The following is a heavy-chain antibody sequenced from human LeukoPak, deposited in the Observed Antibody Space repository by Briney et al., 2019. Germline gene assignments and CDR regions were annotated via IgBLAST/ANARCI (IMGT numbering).Heavy chain of an antibody. CDR3: ACIAVAGTYDY. V-gene: IGHV3-53*04. D-gene: IGHD6-19*01. Sequence: GGSLRLSCAASGFTVSSNYMSWGRQAPGKGLEWVSVIYSGGSTYYADSVKGRFTISRHNSKNPMYLQMNSLRAEDTAVYYCACIAVAGTYDYWGQGTLVTVYS. J-gene: IGHJ4*02. CDR2: IYSGGST. CDR1: GFTVSSNY.